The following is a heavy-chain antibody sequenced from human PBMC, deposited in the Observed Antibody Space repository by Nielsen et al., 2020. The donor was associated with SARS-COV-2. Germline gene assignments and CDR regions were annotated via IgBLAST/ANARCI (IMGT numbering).Heavy chain of an antibody. Sequence: ASVKVSCKASGYTFTSYAMHWVRQAPGQRLEWMGWINAGNGNTKYSQKFQGRVTITRDTSASTAYMELSSLRSEDTAVYYCARVKEFHYYYYGMDAWGQGTTVTVSS. V-gene: IGHV1-3*01. CDR3: ARVKEFHYYYYGMDA. CDR2: INAGNGNT. CDR1: GYTFTSYA. J-gene: IGHJ6*02. D-gene: IGHD3-10*01.